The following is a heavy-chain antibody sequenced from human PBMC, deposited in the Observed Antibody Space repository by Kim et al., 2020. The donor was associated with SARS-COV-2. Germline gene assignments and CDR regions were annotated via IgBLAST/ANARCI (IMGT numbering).Heavy chain of an antibody. CDR2: ISGSGGST. CDR3: AKTESRVSRYSSGWYEYYYYGMDV. D-gene: IGHD6-19*01. CDR1: GFTFSSYA. Sequence: VGSLRLSCAASGFTFSSYAMSWVRQAPGKGLEWVSAISGSGGSTYYADSVKGRFTISRDNSKNTLYLQMNSLRAEDTAVYYCAKTESRVSRYSSGWYEYYYYGMDVWGQGTTVTVSS. J-gene: IGHJ6*02. V-gene: IGHV3-23*01.